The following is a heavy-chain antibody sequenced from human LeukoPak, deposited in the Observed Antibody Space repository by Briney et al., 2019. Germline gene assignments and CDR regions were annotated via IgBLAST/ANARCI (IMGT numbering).Heavy chain of an antibody. CDR2: ISYDGSDK. Sequence: PGGSLRLSCESSGVIFIHFVMDWGRQAPGKGLESVAVISYDGSDKYYDDSVKGRFTISRDNSKNTLYLQMKALRPEDTAVYYCARDGYYAFDIWGQGTMVTVSS. D-gene: IGHD5-12*01. CDR3: ARDGYYAFDI. V-gene: IGHV3-30*06. CDR1: GVIFIHFV. J-gene: IGHJ3*02.